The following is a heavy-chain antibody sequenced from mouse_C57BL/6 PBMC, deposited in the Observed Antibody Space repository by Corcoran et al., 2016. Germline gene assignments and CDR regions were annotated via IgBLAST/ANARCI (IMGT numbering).Heavy chain of an antibody. D-gene: IGHD2-1*01. J-gene: IGHJ4*01. V-gene: IGHV1-63*01. CDR1: GYTFTNYW. CDR2: IYPGGGYT. CDR3: ARSGGNYVYYYAMDY. Sequence: QVQLQQSGAELVRPGTSVKMSCKASGYTFTNYWIGWAKQRPGHGLEWIGDIYPGGGYTNYNEKFKGKATLTADKSSSTAYMQFSSLTSEDSAIYYCARSGGNYVYYYAMDYWGQGTSVTVSS.